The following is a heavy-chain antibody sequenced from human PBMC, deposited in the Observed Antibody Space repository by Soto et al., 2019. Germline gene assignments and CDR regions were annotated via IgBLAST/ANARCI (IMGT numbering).Heavy chain of an antibody. D-gene: IGHD3-22*01. J-gene: IGHJ4*02. V-gene: IGHV4-34*01. CDR2: INHSGST. CDR3: AKVEDSSGYYALSV. Sequence: QVQLQQWGAGLLKPSETLSLTCAVYGGSFSGYYWSWIRQPPGKGLEWIGEINHSGSTNYNPSLNSQVTISVDTPKNQASLKLSSVTAADTAVYYCAKVEDSSGYYALSVWGQGTLVTVSS. CDR1: GGSFSGYY.